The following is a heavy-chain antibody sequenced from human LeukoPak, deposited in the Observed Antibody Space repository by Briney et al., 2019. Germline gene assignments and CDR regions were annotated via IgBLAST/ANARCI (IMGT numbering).Heavy chain of an antibody. J-gene: IGHJ5*02. CDR2: ISAYNGNT. CDR3: ARDPSYDILTGYSSNWFDP. Sequence: ASVKVSCKASGYTFTSFGITWVRQAPGQGLEWMGWISAYNGNTNYAQKSQGRVTMTTDTSTSTAYMELRSLRSDDTAVYYCARDPSYDILTGYSSNWFDPWGQGTLVTVSS. CDR1: GYTFTSFG. D-gene: IGHD3-9*01. V-gene: IGHV1-18*01.